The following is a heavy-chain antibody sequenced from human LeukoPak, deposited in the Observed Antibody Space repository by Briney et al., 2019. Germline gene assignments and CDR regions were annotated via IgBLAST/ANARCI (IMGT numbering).Heavy chain of an antibody. CDR3: ARDRTVVRGRLPGGAIGY. CDR1: GGTFSSYA. D-gene: IGHD3-10*01. J-gene: IGHJ4*02. V-gene: IGHV1-69*01. Sequence: ASVKVSCKASGGTFSSYAISWVRQAPGQGLEWMGGIIPIFGTANYAQKFQGRVTITADESTSTAYMELSSLRSEDTAVYHCARDRTVVRGRLPGGAIGYWGQGTLVTVSS. CDR2: IIPIFGTA.